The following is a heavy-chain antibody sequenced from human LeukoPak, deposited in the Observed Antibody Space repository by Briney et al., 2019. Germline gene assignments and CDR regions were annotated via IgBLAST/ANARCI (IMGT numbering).Heavy chain of an antibody. D-gene: IGHD3-3*01. Sequence: ASVKVSCKASGYTFTGYYMHWVRQAPGQGLEWMGWINPNSGGTNYAQKFQGRVTMTRDTSISTAYMELSRLRSDDTAVYYCARSITIFGVGKNSLDYWGQGTLVTVSS. CDR1: GYTFTGYY. CDR2: INPNSGGT. V-gene: IGHV1-2*02. CDR3: ARSITIFGVGKNSLDY. J-gene: IGHJ4*02.